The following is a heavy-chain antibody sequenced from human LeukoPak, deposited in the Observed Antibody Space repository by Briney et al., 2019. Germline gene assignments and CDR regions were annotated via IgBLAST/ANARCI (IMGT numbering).Heavy chain of an antibody. V-gene: IGHV3-23*01. Sequence: GGSLRLSCAASGFTFSSYAMSWVRQAPGKGLEWVSAMSGSGGSTYYADSVKGRFTISRDNSKNTLFLQMNSLRAEDTAVYYCAKINSGSYVYYHYYGMDVWGQGTTVTVSS. CDR3: AKINSGSYVYYHYYGMDV. CDR1: GFTFSSYA. J-gene: IGHJ6*02. D-gene: IGHD1-26*01. CDR2: MSGSGGST.